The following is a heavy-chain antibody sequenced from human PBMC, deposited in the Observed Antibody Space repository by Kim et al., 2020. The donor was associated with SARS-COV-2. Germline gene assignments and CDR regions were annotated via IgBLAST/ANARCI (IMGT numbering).Heavy chain of an antibody. CDR2: IWYDGSNK. Sequence: GGSLRLSCAASGFTFSSYGMHWVRQAPGKGLEWVAVIWYDGSNKYYADSVKGRFTISRDNSKNTLYLQMNSLRAEDTAVYYCARDRGYDSSGYYYYGVLDYWGQGTLVTVSS. J-gene: IGHJ4*02. D-gene: IGHD3-22*01. V-gene: IGHV3-33*01. CDR1: GFTFSSYG. CDR3: ARDRGYDSSGYYYYGVLDY.